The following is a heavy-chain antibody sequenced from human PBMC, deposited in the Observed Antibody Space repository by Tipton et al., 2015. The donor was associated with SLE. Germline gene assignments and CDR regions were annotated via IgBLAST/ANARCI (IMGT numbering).Heavy chain of an antibody. J-gene: IGHJ1*01. CDR2: IYKSGST. V-gene: IGHV4-59*01. CDR3: ATNGHGETYEFFTECLRH. CDR1: GGSISSYY. D-gene: IGHD5-12*01. Sequence: TLSLTCTVSGGSISSYYWSWIRQPPGKGLEWIGYIYKSGSTNYNPSLKSRVTISVDTSKNQFSLKLSSVTPADTAVYYCATNGHGETYEFFTECLRHWGQGTLVTVSS.